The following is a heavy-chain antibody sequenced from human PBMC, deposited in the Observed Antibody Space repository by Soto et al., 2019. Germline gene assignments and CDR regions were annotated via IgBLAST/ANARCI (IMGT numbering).Heavy chain of an antibody. CDR3: ARAWYSSSWYGHNWFDP. J-gene: IGHJ5*02. V-gene: IGHV1-69*12. CDR1: GGTFSSYA. Sequence: QVQLVQSGAEVKKPGSSVKVSCKASGGTFSSYAISWVRQAPGQGLEWMGGIIPIFGTANYAQKFQGRVTITADDSTSTAYMELSSLRSEDTAVYYCARAWYSSSWYGHNWFDPWGQGTLVTVSS. CDR2: IIPIFGTA. D-gene: IGHD6-13*01.